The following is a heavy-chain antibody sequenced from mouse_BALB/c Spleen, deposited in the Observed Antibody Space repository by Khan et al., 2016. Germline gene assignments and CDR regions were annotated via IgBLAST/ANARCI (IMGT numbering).Heavy chain of an antibody. Sequence: VQLKESGPGLVKPSQSLSLTCTVTGYSITSDYAWNWIRQFPGNKLEWMGYISYSGITRYNPSLKSRISITRDTSKNQFFLQLNSVTTEDTATYYCSLRGWYGYYFDSWGQGTTRTVSS. D-gene: IGHD2-10*02. J-gene: IGHJ2*01. CDR1: GYSITSDYA. V-gene: IGHV3-2*02. CDR2: ISYSGIT. CDR3: SLRGWYGYYFDS.